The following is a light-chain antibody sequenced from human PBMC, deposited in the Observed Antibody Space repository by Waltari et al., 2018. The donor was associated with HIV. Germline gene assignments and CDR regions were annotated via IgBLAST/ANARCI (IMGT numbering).Light chain of an antibody. CDR2: DVS. CDR3: SSYTSSSTLGGV. CDR1: SSDVGGYNY. V-gene: IGLV2-14*01. J-gene: IGLJ2*01. Sequence: QSALTQPASVSGSPGQSITISCTGTSSDVGGYNYVSWYQQHPGKAPKLMVYDVSNRPAVVWSRSSGSKAGNTASLTISGLQAEDEADYYCSSYTSSSTLGGVFGGGTKLTVL.